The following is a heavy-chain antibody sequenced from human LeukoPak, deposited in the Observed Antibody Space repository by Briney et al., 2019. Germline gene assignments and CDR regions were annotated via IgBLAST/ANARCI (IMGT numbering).Heavy chain of an antibody. Sequence: GGSLRLSCAASGFTFSNSAMSWVRQAPGKGPEWVSALSSGGGSTYYADSVKGRFTVSRDNAQNTLYLQMDSLRVDDTAVYYCAGGGFSGFDHWGQGILVTVSS. CDR1: GFTFSNSA. J-gene: IGHJ4*02. V-gene: IGHV3-23*01. CDR2: LSSGGGST. CDR3: AGGGFSGFDH. D-gene: IGHD4-23*01.